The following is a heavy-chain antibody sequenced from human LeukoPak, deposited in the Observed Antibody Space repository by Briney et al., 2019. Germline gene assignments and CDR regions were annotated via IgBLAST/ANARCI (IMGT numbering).Heavy chain of an antibody. D-gene: IGHD6-13*01. J-gene: IGHJ1*01. CDR1: GFTFSSYA. CDR3: AKDVEAAAGLPGPDEGWEYFQH. V-gene: IGHV3-23*01. CDR2: ISGSGGST. Sequence: SGGSLRLSCAASGFTFSSYAMSWVRQAPGKGLEWVSAISGSGGSTYYADSVKGRFTISRDNSKNTLYLQMNSLRAEDTAVYYCAKDVEAAAGLPGPDEGWEYFQHWGQGTLVTVSS.